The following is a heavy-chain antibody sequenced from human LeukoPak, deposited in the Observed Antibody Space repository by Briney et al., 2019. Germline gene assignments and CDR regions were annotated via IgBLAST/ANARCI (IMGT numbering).Heavy chain of an antibody. J-gene: IGHJ4*02. CDR2: ISGSGDST. CDR3: AKDRRIAAAGTNYFDY. V-gene: IGHV3-23*01. CDR1: GFTFSSYA. Sequence: PGGSLRLSCAASGFTFSSYAVSWVRQAPEKGLEWVSTISGSGDSTHYVDSVKGRFTISRDNSENTLYLQMNSLRAEDTALYYCAKDRRIAAAGTNYFDYWGQGTLVTVSS. D-gene: IGHD6-13*01.